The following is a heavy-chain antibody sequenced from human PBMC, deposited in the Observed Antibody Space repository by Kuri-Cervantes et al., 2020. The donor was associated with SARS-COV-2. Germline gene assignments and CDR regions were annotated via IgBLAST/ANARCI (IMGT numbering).Heavy chain of an antibody. CDR1: GGTFSSYA. CDR2: IIPILGIA. D-gene: IGHD2-21*02. V-gene: IGHV1-69*10. J-gene: IGHJ6*02. Sequence: SVKVSCKASGGTFSSYAISWVRQAPGQGLEWMGGIIPILGIANYAQKFQGRVTITADKSTSTAYMELSSLRSEDTAVYYCALAYCGGDCYSGYYYYGKDVCGQAITTVSS. CDR3: ALAYCGGDCYSGYYYYGKDV.